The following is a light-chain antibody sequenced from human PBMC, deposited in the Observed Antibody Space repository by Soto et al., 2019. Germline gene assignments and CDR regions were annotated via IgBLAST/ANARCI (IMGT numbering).Light chain of an antibody. Sequence: QSVLTQPASVSGSPGQSITISFTGTSSDVGGYNYVSWFQHHPGKVPKLMIYEVSHRPSGVSDRFSGSKSGTTASLTISGLQAEDEADYYCCSFTNSYTWVFGGGTKLTVL. V-gene: IGLV2-14*01. J-gene: IGLJ3*02. CDR1: SSDVGGYNY. CDR3: CSFTNSYTWV. CDR2: EVS.